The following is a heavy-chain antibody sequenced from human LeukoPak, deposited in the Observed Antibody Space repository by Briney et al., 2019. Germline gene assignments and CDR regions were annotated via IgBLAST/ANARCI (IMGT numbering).Heavy chain of an antibody. Sequence: GGSLRLSCAASGFIFSSYGMHWVRQAPGKGLEWVAFIRYDGRNKYYADSVKGRFTISRDNSKNTLYLQMNSLSGEDTAVYYCAKDSLRERIVGSTTRGVNDYWGQGTLVTVSS. J-gene: IGHJ4*02. D-gene: IGHD1-26*01. CDR2: IRYDGRNK. CDR3: AKDSLRERIVGSTTRGVNDY. V-gene: IGHV3-30*02. CDR1: GFIFSSYG.